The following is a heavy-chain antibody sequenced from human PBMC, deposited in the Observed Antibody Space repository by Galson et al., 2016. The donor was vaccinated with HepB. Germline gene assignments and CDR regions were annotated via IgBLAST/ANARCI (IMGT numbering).Heavy chain of an antibody. D-gene: IGHD6-19*01. CDR1: GYRFTTYW. CDR2: IYPGDSET. Sequence: QSGAEVKKPGESLKISCQGSGYRFTTYWIGWVRQMPGIGLEWMGIIYPGDSETKYSPSFQGQVTISVDKSTSTAYLQWSGLKASDTAMYYCGRIGYSSGHDYWGQGTLVTVSS. CDR3: GRIGYSSGHDY. V-gene: IGHV5-51*01. J-gene: IGHJ4*02.